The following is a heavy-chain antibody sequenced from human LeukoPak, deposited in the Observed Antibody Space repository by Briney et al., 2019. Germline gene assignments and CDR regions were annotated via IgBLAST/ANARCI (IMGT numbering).Heavy chain of an antibody. D-gene: IGHD6-19*01. V-gene: IGHV4-39*01. CDR3: ARYSTGSGWYYYFDY. CDR1: GGSISSSSYY. CDR2: IYYSGST. Sequence: SETLSLTCTVSGGSISSSSYYWGWIRQPPGKGLEWIGSIYYSGSTYYNPSLKSRVTISVDTSKNQFSLKLSSVTAPDTAVYYCARYSTGSGWYYYFDYWGQGTLVTVSS. J-gene: IGHJ4*02.